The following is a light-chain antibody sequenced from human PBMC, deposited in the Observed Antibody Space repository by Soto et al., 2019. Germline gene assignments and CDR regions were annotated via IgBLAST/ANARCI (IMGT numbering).Light chain of an antibody. CDR1: SSDVGGYSS. CDR2: DVR. J-gene: IGLJ1*01. CDR3: CSYTTSTTYV. V-gene: IGLV2-14*01. Sequence: QSALTQPASVSGSPGQSITISCTGTSSDVGGYSSVSWYQHHPDTPPRLIIYDVRSRPSGVSNRFSGSQSANTAFLTISGLQAGDEADYYCCSYTTSTTYVFGTGTKGTVL.